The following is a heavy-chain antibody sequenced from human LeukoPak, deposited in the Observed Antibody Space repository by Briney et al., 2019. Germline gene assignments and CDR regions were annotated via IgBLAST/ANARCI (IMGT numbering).Heavy chain of an antibody. CDR2: ISGSGGST. CDR1: GFTFSSYA. D-gene: IGHD6-13*01. J-gene: IGHJ4*02. CDR3: AGAAGKYSSSWYVGY. V-gene: IGHV3-23*01. Sequence: GGSLRLSCAASGFTFSSYAMSWVRQAPGKGLEWVSAISGSGGSTYYADSVKGRFTISRDNSKNTLYLQMNSLRAEDTAVYYYAGAAGKYSSSWYVGYWGQGTLVTVSS.